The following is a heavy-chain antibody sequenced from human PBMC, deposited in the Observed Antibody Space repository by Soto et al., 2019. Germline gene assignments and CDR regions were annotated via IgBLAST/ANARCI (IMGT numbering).Heavy chain of an antibody. CDR2: IAVGSGST. Sequence: QLQLVQSGPEVRKPGTSVKVSCKASGLTFSSSAVQWVRQARGQRLEWIGWIAVGSGSTKYAQKFQERVTSTRDMSTSTAYMELSSLRSEDTAVYYCAAPPNRDAYNYDYWGQGTLVTVSS. J-gene: IGHJ4*02. CDR1: GLTFSSSA. CDR3: AAPPNRDAYNYDY. D-gene: IGHD5-12*01. V-gene: IGHV1-58*01.